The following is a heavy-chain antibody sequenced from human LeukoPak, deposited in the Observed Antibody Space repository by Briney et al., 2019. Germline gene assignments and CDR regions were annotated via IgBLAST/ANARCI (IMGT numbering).Heavy chain of an antibody. CDR1: GFTFSIYA. CDR2: ISYDGSNK. Sequence: GGSLRLSCAASGFTFSIYAIHWVRQAPGKGLEWVAVISYDGSNKYYVDSVKGRFTISRDNSKNTLYLQMNSLRAEDTAVYYCAKELTSVAGTNRYYYYYYMDVWGKGTTVTISS. J-gene: IGHJ6*03. D-gene: IGHD6-19*01. V-gene: IGHV3-30*04. CDR3: AKELTSVAGTNRYYYYYYMDV.